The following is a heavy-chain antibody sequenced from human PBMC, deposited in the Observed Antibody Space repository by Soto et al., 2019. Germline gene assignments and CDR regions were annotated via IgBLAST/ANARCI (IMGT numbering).Heavy chain of an antibody. D-gene: IGHD2-2*01. V-gene: IGHV4-59*01. Sequence: QVQLQESGPGLVKPSETLSLTCTVSGGSISSYYWSWIRQPPGKGLEWIGYIYYSGSTNYNPSLKSRVTISVDTSKNQFSLKLSSVTAADTAVYYCARGRGGWFINQLLNAFVIWGQGTMVTVSS. CDR1: GGSISSYY. CDR2: IYYSGST. J-gene: IGHJ3*02. CDR3: ARGRGGWFINQLLNAFVI.